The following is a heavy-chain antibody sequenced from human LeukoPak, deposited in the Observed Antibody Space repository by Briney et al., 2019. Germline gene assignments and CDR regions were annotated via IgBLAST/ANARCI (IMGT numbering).Heavy chain of an antibody. J-gene: IGHJ4*02. CDR2: INHSGST. Sequence: NPSETLSLTCAVYGGSFSGYYWSWIRQPPGKGLEWIGEINHSGSTNYNPSLKSRVTISVDTSKNQFSLKLSSVTAADTAVYYCAGDTAFDYWGQGTLVTVSS. CDR1: GGSFSGYY. CDR3: AGDTAFDY. D-gene: IGHD5-18*01. V-gene: IGHV4-34*01.